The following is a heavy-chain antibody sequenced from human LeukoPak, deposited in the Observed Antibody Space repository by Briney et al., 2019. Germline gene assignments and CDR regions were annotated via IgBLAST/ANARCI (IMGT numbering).Heavy chain of an antibody. CDR3: ARERAARLDY. J-gene: IGHJ4*02. D-gene: IGHD6-6*01. Sequence: PSETLSLTCAVYGGSFSGYYWSWIRQPPGKGLEWIGEINHSGSTNYNPSLKSRATISVDTSKNQFSLKLSSVTAADTAVYYCARERAARLDYWGQGTLVTVSS. V-gene: IGHV4-34*01. CDR1: GGSFSGYY. CDR2: INHSGST.